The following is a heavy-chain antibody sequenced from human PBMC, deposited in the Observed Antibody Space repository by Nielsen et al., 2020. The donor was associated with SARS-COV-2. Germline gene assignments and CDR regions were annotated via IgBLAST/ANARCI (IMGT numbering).Heavy chain of an antibody. J-gene: IGHJ4*02. V-gene: IGHV3-23*01. CDR2: ISNSGGST. CDR3: ARETVRGSGSSYFNH. CDR1: GFTFSTYA. Sequence: GESLKISCAASGFTFSTYAMSWVRQAPGKGLEWVSAISNSGGSTFYADSVKGRFTISRDNSKNTLYLQMSSLRVEDTAVYYCARETVRGSGSSYFNHWGQGTLVTVSS. D-gene: IGHD3-10*01.